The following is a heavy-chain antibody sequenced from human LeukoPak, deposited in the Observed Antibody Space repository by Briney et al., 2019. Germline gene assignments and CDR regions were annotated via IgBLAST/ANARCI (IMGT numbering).Heavy chain of an antibody. CDR2: ISGSGGST. D-gene: IGHD3-10*01. V-gene: IGHV3-23*01. Sequence: GGSLRLSCAASGFTFSSYGMSWVRQPPGKGLEWVSAISGSGGSTYYADSVKGRVTISRDNSKNTLYLQMNSLRAGDTAVYYCAKDFSYYYGSGNCWGRGGLVTVSS. CDR3: AKDFSYYYGSGNC. J-gene: IGHJ4*02. CDR1: GFTFSSYG.